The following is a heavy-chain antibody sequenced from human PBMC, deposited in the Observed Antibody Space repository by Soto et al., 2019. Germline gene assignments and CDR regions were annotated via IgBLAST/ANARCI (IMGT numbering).Heavy chain of an antibody. V-gene: IGHV3-30-3*01. Sequence: GGSLRLYCAASGFTFSSYAMHWVRQAPGKGLEWVAVISYDGSNKYYADSVKGRFTISRDNSKNTLYLQMNSLRAEDTAVYYCARDLGGWYGYYYYGMDVWGQGATVTVSS. CDR1: GFTFSSYA. D-gene: IGHD6-19*01. J-gene: IGHJ6*02. CDR3: ARDLGGWYGYYYYGMDV. CDR2: ISYDGSNK.